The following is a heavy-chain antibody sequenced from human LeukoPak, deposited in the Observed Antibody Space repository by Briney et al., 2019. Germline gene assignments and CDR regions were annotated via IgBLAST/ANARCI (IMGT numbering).Heavy chain of an antibody. CDR2: INNDGSST. D-gene: IGHD2-15*01. J-gene: IGHJ4*02. V-gene: IGHV3-74*01. CDR1: GFIFGNYW. CDR3: ARDGISCSGGHCYFAS. Sequence: GGSLRLSCATSGFIFGNYWMHWVRHAPGKGLVWVSRINNDGSSTTYADSAKGRFTISRDNARNTLYLQMNSLRAEDTAVYYCARDGISCSGGHCYFASWGQGTLVTVSS.